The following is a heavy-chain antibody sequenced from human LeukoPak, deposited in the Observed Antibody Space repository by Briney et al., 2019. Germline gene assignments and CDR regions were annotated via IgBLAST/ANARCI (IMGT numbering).Heavy chain of an antibody. CDR3: AREALWFGEGIQYYMDV. J-gene: IGHJ6*03. CDR1: GYTFTGYY. D-gene: IGHD3-10*01. V-gene: IGHV1-2*02. CDR2: INPNSGGT. Sequence: ASVKVSCKASGYTFTGYYMHWVRQAPGRGLEWMGWINPNSGGTNYAQKFQGRVTMTRDTSISTAYMELSRLRSDDTAVYYCAREALWFGEGIQYYMDVWGKGTTVTVSS.